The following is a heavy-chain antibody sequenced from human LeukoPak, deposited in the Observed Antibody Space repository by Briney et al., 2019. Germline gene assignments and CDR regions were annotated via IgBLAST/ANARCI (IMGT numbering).Heavy chain of an antibody. D-gene: IGHD2-21*02. CDR2: IYHSGST. Sequence: PSETLSLTCAVSGGSISSSNWWSWVRQPPEKGLEWIGEIYHSGSTNYNPSLKSRVTISVDKSKNQFSLKLSSVTAADTAVYYCASAVLLAYCGGDCYATWFDPWGQGTLVTVSS. J-gene: IGHJ5*02. V-gene: IGHV4-4*02. CDR1: GGSISSSNW. CDR3: ASAVLLAYCGGDCYATWFDP.